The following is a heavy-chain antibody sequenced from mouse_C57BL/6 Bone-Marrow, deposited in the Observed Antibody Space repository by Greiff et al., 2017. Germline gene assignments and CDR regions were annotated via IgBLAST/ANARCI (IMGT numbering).Heavy chain of an antibody. J-gene: IGHJ4*01. CDR1: GYTFTSYW. D-gene: IGHD2-3*01. CDR2: IYPGSGST. Sequence: QVQLQQPGAELVKPGASVKLSCKASGYTFTSYWITWVKQRPGQGLEWIGDIYPGSGSTNYNEKFKSKATLTVDTSSSTAYMQLSSLPSEDSAVYDCARYDGYRYCAMDYWGQGTAVTVSS. CDR3: ARYDGYRYCAMDY. V-gene: IGHV1-55*01.